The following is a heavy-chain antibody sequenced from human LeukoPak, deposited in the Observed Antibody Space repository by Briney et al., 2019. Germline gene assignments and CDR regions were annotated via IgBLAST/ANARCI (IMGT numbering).Heavy chain of an antibody. Sequence: ASMKVSCKASGYTFTSYGISWVRQAPGQGLEWMGWISAYNGNTNYAQKLQGRVTMTTDTSTSTAYMDLRSLRSDDTAVYYCARGNGYGAIYYFDYWGQGTLVTVSS. CDR1: GYTFTSYG. CDR3: ARGNGYGAIYYFDY. D-gene: IGHD4-17*01. V-gene: IGHV1-18*01. CDR2: ISAYNGNT. J-gene: IGHJ4*02.